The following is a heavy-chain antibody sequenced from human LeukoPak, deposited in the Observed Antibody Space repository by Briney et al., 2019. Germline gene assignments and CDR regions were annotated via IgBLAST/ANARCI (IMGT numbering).Heavy chain of an antibody. CDR3: AKEEIGYFYGSGNFWAH. Sequence: PGGSLRLSCEASGFTFSGYGIHWVRQAPGKGLEWVAVISHDGSNKDYVDSAKGRFTISRDNSRNTVYLQMDSLRDEDTAVYYCAKEEIGYFYGSGNFWAHWGQGTLVTVSS. CDR1: GFTFSGYG. J-gene: IGHJ4*02. D-gene: IGHD3-10*01. V-gene: IGHV3-30*18. CDR2: ISHDGSNK.